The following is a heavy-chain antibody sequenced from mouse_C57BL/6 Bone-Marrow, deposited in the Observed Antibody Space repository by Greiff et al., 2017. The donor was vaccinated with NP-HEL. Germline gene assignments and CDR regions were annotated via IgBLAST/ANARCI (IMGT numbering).Heavy chain of an antibody. D-gene: IGHD2-2*01. CDR2: IDPEDGET. CDR3: ASPRSTMVTSWFAY. J-gene: IGHJ3*01. Sequence: EVQLQQSGAELVKPGASVKLSCTASGFNIKDYYMHWVKQRTEQGLEWIGRIDPEDGETKYAPKFQGKATITEDTSSNTAYLQLSSLTSEDTAVYYCASPRSTMVTSWFAYWGQGTLVTVSA. CDR1: GFNIKDYY. V-gene: IGHV14-2*01.